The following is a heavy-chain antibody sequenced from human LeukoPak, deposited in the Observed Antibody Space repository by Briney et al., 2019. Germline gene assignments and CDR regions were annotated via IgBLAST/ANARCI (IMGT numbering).Heavy chain of an antibody. V-gene: IGHV4-4*02. CDR1: GGSISSSNW. D-gene: IGHD3-16*02. CDR3: ARGGVTFGGVIVFPDAFDI. CDR2: IYHSGST. Sequence: SGTLSLTCAVSGGSISSSNWWSWVRQPPGKGLEWIGEIYHSGSTNYNPSLKSRVTISVDKSKNQFSLKLSSVTAADTAVYYCARGGVTFGGVIVFPDAFDIWGQGTMVTVSS. J-gene: IGHJ3*02.